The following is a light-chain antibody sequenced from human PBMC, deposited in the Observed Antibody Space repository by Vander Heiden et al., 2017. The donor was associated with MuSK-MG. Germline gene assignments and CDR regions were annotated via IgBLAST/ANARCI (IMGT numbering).Light chain of an antibody. CDR2: SDS. CDR1: NIESRS. J-gene: IGLJ3*02. Sequence: SYVLTQPPSVSVAPRQTARITCGGDNIESRSVNWYQQRPGQAPVVVVVSDSDRSSGIPERFSGSNAGTTATLNIGGVEAGDEADDFCQVSARSTDWVVFGGGTKLTVL. V-gene: IGLV3-21*02. CDR3: QVSARSTDWVV.